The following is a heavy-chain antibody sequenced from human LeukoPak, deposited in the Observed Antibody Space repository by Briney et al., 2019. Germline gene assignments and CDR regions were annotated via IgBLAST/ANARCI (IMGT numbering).Heavy chain of an antibody. CDR2: IWYDGSNK. CDR1: GFTFSSYG. V-gene: IGHV3-33*08. CDR3: ARDYCSGGSCYLWYYYGMDV. D-gene: IGHD2-15*01. J-gene: IGHJ6*02. Sequence: PGRSLRLSCAASGFTFSSYGMHWVRQAPGKGLEWVAVIWYDGSNKYYADSVKGRFTISRDNSKNTLYLQMNSLRAEDTAVYYCARDYCSGGSCYLWYYYGMDVWGQGTTVTVSS.